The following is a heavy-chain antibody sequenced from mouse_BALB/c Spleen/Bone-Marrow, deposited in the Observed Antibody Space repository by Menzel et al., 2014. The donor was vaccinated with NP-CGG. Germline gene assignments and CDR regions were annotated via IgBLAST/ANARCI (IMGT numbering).Heavy chain of an antibody. CDR3: SRREYGNYGYAMDY. J-gene: IGHJ4*01. V-gene: IGHV1S29*02. Sequence: VQLQQSGPELVKPGASVRISCTASGYTFTDYNMHWVKQSHGKSLEWIGYIYPYNGGTGYNQKFKSKATLAIDNSSSTAYMGLRSLTSEDAAVYYCSRREYGNYGYAMDYWGQGTSVTVSS. CDR2: IYPYNGGT. D-gene: IGHD2-10*02. CDR1: GYTFTDYN.